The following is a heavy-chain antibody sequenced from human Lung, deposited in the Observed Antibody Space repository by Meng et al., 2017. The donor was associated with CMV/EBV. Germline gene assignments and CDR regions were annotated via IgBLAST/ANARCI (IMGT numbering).Heavy chain of an antibody. D-gene: IGHD2/OR15-2a*01. CDR2: ISTNTGTP. CDR1: GYTFSTYT. CDR3: ARGGNFDP. Sequence: QGQLLQSGSELNKPVAVVNVSCKASGYTFSTYTINWVRQAHGRGLEWMGWISTNTGTPTYTQGFTGRFVFSLDTSVSTAYLQISSLKAEDTAVYYCARGGNFDPWGQGTLVTVSS. J-gene: IGHJ5*02. V-gene: IGHV7-4-1*02.